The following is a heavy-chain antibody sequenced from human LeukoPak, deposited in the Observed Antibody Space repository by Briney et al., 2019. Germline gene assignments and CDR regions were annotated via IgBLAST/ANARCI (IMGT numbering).Heavy chain of an antibody. D-gene: IGHD6-6*01. CDR1: GYTFTSYY. J-gene: IGHJ6*03. Sequence: GASVKVSCKASGYTFTSYYMHWVRQAPGQGLEWMGIINPSGGSTSYAQKFQGRVTITADKSTSTAYMELSSLRSEDTAVYYCASQTRSGSSSSPYYYYYMDVWGKGTTVTVSS. V-gene: IGHV1-46*01. CDR3: ASQTRSGSSSSPYYYYYMDV. CDR2: INPSGGST.